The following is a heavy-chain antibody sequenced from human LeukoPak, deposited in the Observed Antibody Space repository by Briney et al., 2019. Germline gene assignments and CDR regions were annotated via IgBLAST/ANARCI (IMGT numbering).Heavy chain of an antibody. V-gene: IGHV4-34*01. J-gene: IGHJ5*02. CDR2: NNHSGSN. D-gene: IGHD1-1*01. CDR3: VREVWNDGLWFALFDP. Sequence: SETLSLTCSVYGGSFSGYYWSWIPEPPAKELVCIEQNNHSGSNNYNPSLKSRVTISVDTCKNQFSLKLSSVSAAGTAVYFCVREVWNDGLWFALFDPGGEGTLVTVSA. CDR1: GGSFSGYY.